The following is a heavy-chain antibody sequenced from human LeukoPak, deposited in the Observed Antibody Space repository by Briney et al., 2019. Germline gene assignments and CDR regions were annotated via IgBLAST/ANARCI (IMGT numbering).Heavy chain of an antibody. D-gene: IGHD3-22*01. Sequence: SETLSLTCAVYGGSFSGYYWSWIRQPPGKGLEWIGEINHSGSTNYNPSLKSRVTISVDTSKNQFSLKLSSVTAADTAVYYCARAPYDSSGYYYGYFDYWGQGTLVTVSS. CDR3: ARAPYDSSGYYYGYFDY. J-gene: IGHJ4*02. V-gene: IGHV4-34*01. CDR2: INHSGST. CDR1: GGSFSGYY.